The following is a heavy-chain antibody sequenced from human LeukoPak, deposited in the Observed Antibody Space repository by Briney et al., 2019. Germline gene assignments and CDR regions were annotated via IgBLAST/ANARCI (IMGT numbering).Heavy chain of an antibody. CDR3: ARHRRTTMVRYYMDV. J-gene: IGHJ6*03. CDR2: INHSGST. D-gene: IGHD3-10*01. CDR1: GGSFSGYY. Sequence: SETLSLTCAVYGGSFSGYYWSWIRQPPGKGLEWIGEINHSGSTNYNPSLKSRVTISVDTSKNQFSLKLSSVTAADTAVYYCARHRRTTMVRYYMDVWGKGTTVTISS. V-gene: IGHV4-34*01.